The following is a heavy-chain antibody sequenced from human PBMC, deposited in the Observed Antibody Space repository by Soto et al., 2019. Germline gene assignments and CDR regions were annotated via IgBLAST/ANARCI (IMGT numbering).Heavy chain of an antibody. D-gene: IGHD3-3*01. CDR3: ARGGQDFWSGPFDY. V-gene: IGHV4-4*07. Sequence: LSLTCTVSGGSISNYFCNWIRQPAGKGLEWIGRIDNSGSTNYNPSLKSRITMSADTSRNQFSLKLNSVTAADTAVYYCARGGQDFWSGPFDYWGQGALVTVSS. CDR1: GGSISNYF. J-gene: IGHJ4*02. CDR2: IDNSGST.